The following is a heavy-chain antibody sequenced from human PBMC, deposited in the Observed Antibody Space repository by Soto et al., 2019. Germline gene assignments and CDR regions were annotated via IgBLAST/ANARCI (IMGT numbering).Heavy chain of an antibody. J-gene: IGHJ5*02. Sequence: QVQLVQSGAEVKKPGSSVKVSCKASGGTFSNYIISWVRQVPGQGLEWVGGVILLFDSVNYAEKFQGRVTTTADDSMSIVYMELSSLRSEDTGIYYCAIGYGYGYSGSWGQGTLVTVSS. D-gene: IGHD5-18*01. V-gene: IGHV1-69*12. CDR3: AIGYGYGYSGS. CDR1: GGTFSNYI. CDR2: VILLFDSV.